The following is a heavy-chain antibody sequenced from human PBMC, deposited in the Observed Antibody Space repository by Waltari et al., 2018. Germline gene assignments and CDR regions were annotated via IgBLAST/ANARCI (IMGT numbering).Heavy chain of an antibody. Sequence: QLQLQESGPGLVKPSGTLSLTCVVSGDPMSGNSWWSWVRQSPDKGLEWIGQVHRNGRTHSNPSLASRAIVSLDSSMNQFSLRILSATAADTAVYYCARDLGRGLFLDSWGQGTPVTVSP. V-gene: IGHV4-4*02. J-gene: IGHJ4*02. CDR1: GDPMSGNSW. CDR2: VHRNGRT. D-gene: IGHD2-15*01. CDR3: ARDLGRGLFLDS.